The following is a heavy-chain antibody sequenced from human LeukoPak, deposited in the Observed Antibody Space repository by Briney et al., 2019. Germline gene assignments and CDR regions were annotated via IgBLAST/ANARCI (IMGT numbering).Heavy chain of an antibody. CDR2: IYYSGST. J-gene: IGHJ4*02. Sequence: SETLSLTCTVSGGSISSSSYYWSWIRQPPGKGLEWIGYIYYSGSTNYNPSLKSRVTISVDTSKNQFSLKLSSVTAADTAVYYCARYGRTNLPYFDYWGQGTLVTVSS. CDR1: GGSISSSSYY. D-gene: IGHD3-10*01. CDR3: ARYGRTNLPYFDY. V-gene: IGHV4-61*01.